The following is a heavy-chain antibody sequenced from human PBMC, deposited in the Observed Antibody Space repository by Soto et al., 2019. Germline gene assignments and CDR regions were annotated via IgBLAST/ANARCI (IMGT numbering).Heavy chain of an antibody. CDR3: ARDLRLGGRNYYYGMDV. D-gene: IGHD1-26*01. Sequence: PGGSLRLSCAASGFTFSSYSMNWVRQAPGKGLEWVSSISSSSSYIYYADSVKGRFTISRDNAKNSLYLQMNSLRAEDTAVYYCARDLRLGGRNYYYGMDVWGQGTTVTVSS. V-gene: IGHV3-21*01. J-gene: IGHJ6*02. CDR1: GFTFSSYS. CDR2: ISSSSSYI.